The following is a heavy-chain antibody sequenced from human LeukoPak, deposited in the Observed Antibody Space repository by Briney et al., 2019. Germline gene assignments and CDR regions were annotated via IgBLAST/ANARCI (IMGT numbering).Heavy chain of an antibody. CDR3: ARLAKGSSWDYLDY. V-gene: IGHV3-11*04. CDR2: ISRSGSTK. D-gene: IGHD6-13*01. CDR1: GFTFSDYN. J-gene: IGHJ4*02. Sequence: GGSLRLSCAASGFTFSDYNMRWIRQAPGKGLEWVSSISRSGSTKYYADSVKGRFTISRDNSKNTLYLQMNSLRAGDTAVYYCARLAKGSSWDYLDYWGQGTLVTVSS.